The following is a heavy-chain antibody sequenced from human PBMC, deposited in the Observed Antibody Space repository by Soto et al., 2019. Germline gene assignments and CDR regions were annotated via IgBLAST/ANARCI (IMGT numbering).Heavy chain of an antibody. V-gene: IGHV1-2*04. D-gene: IGHD3-10*01. CDR1: GYTFTGYY. Sequence: ASVKVSCKASGYTFTGYYMHWVRQAPGQGLEWMGWINPNSGGTNYAQKFQGWVTMTRDTSISTVYMELSRLRSDDTAVYYCARAASVSGTSHYYYYGMDVWGQGTTVTVSS. CDR2: INPNSGGT. CDR3: ARAASVSGTSHYYYYGMDV. J-gene: IGHJ6*02.